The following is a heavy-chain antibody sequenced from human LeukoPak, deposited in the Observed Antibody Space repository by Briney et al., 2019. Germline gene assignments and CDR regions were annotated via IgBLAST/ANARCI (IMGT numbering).Heavy chain of an antibody. D-gene: IGHD6-13*01. CDR2: ISGSGGST. CDR3: AKGRGIAAAGVNWFDP. CDR1: GFTFSSYS. Sequence: GGSLRLSCAASGFTFSSYSMNWVRQAPGKGLEWVSAISGSGGSTYYADSVKGRFTISRDNSKNTLYLQMNSLRAEDTAVYYCAKGRGIAAAGVNWFDPWGQGTLVTVSS. V-gene: IGHV3-23*01. J-gene: IGHJ5*02.